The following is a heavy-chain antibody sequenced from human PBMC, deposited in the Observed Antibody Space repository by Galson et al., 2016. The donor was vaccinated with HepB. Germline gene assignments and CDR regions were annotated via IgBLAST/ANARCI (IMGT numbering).Heavy chain of an antibody. CDR1: GFTFSSFA. CDR2: ISATAGTT. D-gene: IGHD3-16*01. CDR3: ATTRQVYYDEHGSRRRGDDAFDV. J-gene: IGHJ3*01. Sequence: SLRLSCAASGFTFSSFAMSWVRQAPGKGLEWVSTISATAGTTYYADSVEGRFTVSRDNSKNTMYLHMSSLRAADTAIYYCATTRQVYYDEHGSRRRGDDAFDVWGRGTMVTVSS. V-gene: IGHV3-23*01.